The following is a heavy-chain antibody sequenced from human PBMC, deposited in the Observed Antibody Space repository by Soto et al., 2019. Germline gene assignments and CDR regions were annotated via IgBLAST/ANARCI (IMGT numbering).Heavy chain of an antibody. CDR1: GFTFSSYA. D-gene: IGHD3-9*01. J-gene: IGHJ6*03. Sequence: GGSLRLSCAASGFTFSSYAMSWVRQAPGKGLEWVSAISGSGGSTYYADSVKGRFTISRDNSKNTLYLQMNSLRAEDTAVYYCAKVPYFDWLSKDYYYYYMDVWGKGTTVTVSS. V-gene: IGHV3-23*01. CDR3: AKVPYFDWLSKDYYYYYMDV. CDR2: ISGSGGST.